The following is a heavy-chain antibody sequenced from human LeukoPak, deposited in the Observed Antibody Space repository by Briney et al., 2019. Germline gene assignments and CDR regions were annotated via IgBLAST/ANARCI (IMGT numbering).Heavy chain of an antibody. Sequence: TSETLSLTCTVSGGSISSTTYYWGWIRQPPGKGLEWIGNIYYRGSTYYNPSLKSRVTISVDTSKNQFSLKLSSVTAADTAVYYCVRVSAPLIAAAAFDPWGQGTLVTVSS. CDR3: VRVSAPLIAAAAFDP. J-gene: IGHJ5*02. CDR2: IYYRGST. V-gene: IGHV4-39*07. CDR1: GGSISSTTYY. D-gene: IGHD6-13*01.